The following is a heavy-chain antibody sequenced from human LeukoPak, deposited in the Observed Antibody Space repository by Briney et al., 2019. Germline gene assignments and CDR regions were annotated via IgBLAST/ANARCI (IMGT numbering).Heavy chain of an antibody. CDR1: GGSISLSYYY. V-gene: IGHV4-39*07. D-gene: IGHD3-10*01. Sequence: SETLSLTCSVSGGSISLSYYYWGWIRQPPGKALEWIGSVYYSGTTSYNPSLKSRVTISVDTSKNQFSLKLSSVTAADTAVYYCARDPLYYYGSGSDYWGQGTLVTVSS. CDR2: VYYSGTT. J-gene: IGHJ4*02. CDR3: ARDPLYYYGSGSDY.